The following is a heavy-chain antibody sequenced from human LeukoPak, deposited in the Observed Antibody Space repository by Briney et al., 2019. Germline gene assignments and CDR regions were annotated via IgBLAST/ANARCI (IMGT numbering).Heavy chain of an antibody. V-gene: IGHV3-23*01. CDR1: GFTFSNYD. CDR2: ISGSGGST. J-gene: IGHJ4*02. D-gene: IGHD3-22*01. CDR3: ARDYYDSSGYQPLDY. Sequence: GGSLRLSCAASGFTFSNYDMIWVRQAPGKGLEWVSGISGSGGSTYYADSVKGRFTISRDNSKNTLYLQMNSLRAEDTAVYYCARDYYDSSGYQPLDYWGQGTLVTVSS.